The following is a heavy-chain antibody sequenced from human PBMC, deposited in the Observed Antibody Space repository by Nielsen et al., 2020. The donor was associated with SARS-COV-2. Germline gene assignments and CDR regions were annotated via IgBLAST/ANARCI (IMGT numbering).Heavy chain of an antibody. CDR2: ISFDGSNT. V-gene: IGHV3-30-3*01. D-gene: IGHD2-8*01. CDR1: GFTFNTYA. Sequence: GESLKISCAASGFTFNTYAFHWVRQAPGKGLEWVAGISFDGSNTYYADSVKGRLTISRDNSKDTLYLQMSSLRAEDTAVYYCARGLLITPRVIFYWGQGTLLTVSS. CDR3: ARGLLITPRVIFY. J-gene: IGHJ4*02.